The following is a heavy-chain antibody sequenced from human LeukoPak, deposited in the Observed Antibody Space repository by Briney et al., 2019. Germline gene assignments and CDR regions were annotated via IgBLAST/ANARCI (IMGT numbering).Heavy chain of an antibody. Sequence: GGSLRLSCAASGFTFSTYWMSWVRQAPGKGLEWVANINQDGNEKYYVDSVKGRFTISRDNAKNSLFLQLNSLRVEDTAMYFCAGQAGRPPSFWGQGTLLTVSS. V-gene: IGHV3-7*01. CDR2: INQDGNEK. CDR3: AGQAGRPPSF. CDR1: GFTFSTYW. D-gene: IGHD6-6*01. J-gene: IGHJ4*02.